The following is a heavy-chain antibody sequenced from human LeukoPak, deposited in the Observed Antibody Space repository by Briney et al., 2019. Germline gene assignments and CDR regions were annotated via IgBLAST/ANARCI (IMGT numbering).Heavy chain of an antibody. CDR3: ARDPFNWATTGGDY. CDR2: INHSGST. CDR1: GGSFSGYY. V-gene: IGHV4-34*01. J-gene: IGHJ4*02. D-gene: IGHD7-27*01. Sequence: SETLSLTCAVYGGSFSGYYWSWIRQPPGKGLERIGEINHSGSTNYNPSLKSRVTISVDTSKNQFSLKLSSVTAADTAVYYCARDPFNWATTGGDYWGQGTLVTVSS.